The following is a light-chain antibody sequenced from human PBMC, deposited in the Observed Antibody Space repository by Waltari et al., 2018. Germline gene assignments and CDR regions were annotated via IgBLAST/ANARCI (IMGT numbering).Light chain of an antibody. CDR1: ALPKQF. J-gene: IGLJ3*02. CDR2: KDT. Sequence: SYELTQPPSVPVSPGQTATITCSGAALPKQFPHWYHQNPGQAPVVVIYKDTERPSGIPERFSGSSSGTTVTLTINGVQAEDEADYYCQSADSSGTWVFGGGTKLTVL. V-gene: IGLV3-25*03. CDR3: QSADSSGTWV.